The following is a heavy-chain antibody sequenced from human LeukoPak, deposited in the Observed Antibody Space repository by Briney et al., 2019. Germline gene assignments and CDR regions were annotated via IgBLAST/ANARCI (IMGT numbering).Heavy chain of an antibody. D-gene: IGHD3-16*02. CDR3: ATSDYVWGSYRPDY. Sequence: GGSLRLSCSASGFTFSTYTMHWVRQAPGKGLEWVSVIRSDGSTYYVDSVKGRFIISRDNSKNTLYLHMNSLRAEDTAVYYCATSDYVWGSYRPDYWGQGTLVTVSS. V-gene: IGHV3-66*01. CDR1: GFTFSTYT. J-gene: IGHJ4*02. CDR2: IRSDGST.